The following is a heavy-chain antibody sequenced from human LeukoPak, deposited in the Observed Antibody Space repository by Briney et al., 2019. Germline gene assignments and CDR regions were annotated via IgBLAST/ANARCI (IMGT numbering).Heavy chain of an antibody. CDR2: INREGTST. CDR1: GFSFNSHW. V-gene: IGHV3-74*03. D-gene: IGHD3-22*01. J-gene: IGHJ4*02. CDR3: ARATYQSVGRGYYSFDFFDH. Sequence: GGSLRLSCAASGFSFNSHWMHWVRQAPGQGLMWVSRINREGTSTKYADSVKGRFTISRDNAKNALYLQMDSLRAEDTAVYYCARATYQSVGRGYYSFDFFDHWGQGALVTVSS.